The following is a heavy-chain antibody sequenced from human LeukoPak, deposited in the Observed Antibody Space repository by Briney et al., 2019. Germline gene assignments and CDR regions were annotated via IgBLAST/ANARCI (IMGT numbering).Heavy chain of an antibody. D-gene: IGHD6-13*01. J-gene: IGHJ4*02. CDR2: ISYDGSNK. CDR3: AKDQVRWYPMYYFDY. CDR1: GFTFSSYG. Sequence: GGSLRLSCAASGFTFSSYGMHWVRQAPGKGLEWVAVISYDGSNKYYADSVKGRFTISRDNSKNTLYLQMNSLRAEDTAVYYCAKDQVRWYPMYYFDYWGQGTLVTVSS. V-gene: IGHV3-30*18.